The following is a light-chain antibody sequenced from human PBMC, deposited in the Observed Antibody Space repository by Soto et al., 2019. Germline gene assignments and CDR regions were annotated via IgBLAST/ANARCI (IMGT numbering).Light chain of an antibody. CDR2: KTS. J-gene: IGKJ1*01. CDR3: QKYNSYGSWT. V-gene: IGKV1-5*03. CDR1: QSISAE. Sequence: DIKMTQSPSTLSASVGDRVTITCRASQSISAELAWYQQKPGKAPNLLIYKTSNLESGVPSRFSGSGSGTEFTLTISSLQPDDFATYYCQKYNSYGSWTFGQGTKVEVK.